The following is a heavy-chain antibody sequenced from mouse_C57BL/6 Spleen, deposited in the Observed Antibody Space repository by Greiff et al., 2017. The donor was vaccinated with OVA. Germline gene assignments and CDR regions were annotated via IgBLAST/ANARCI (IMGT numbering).Heavy chain of an antibody. CDR2: ILPGSGST. J-gene: IGHJ3*01. CDR3: ARDHGYPRAY. V-gene: IGHV1-9*01. CDR1: GYTFTGYW. D-gene: IGHD2-2*01. Sequence: VQGVESGAELMKPGASVKLSCTATGYTFTGYWIEWVQQRPGHGLEWIGEILPGSGSTNYTEKLKGKATFTADTTSNTAYIQLSSLTTEDSTIYYCARDHGYPRAYWGQGTLVTVSA.